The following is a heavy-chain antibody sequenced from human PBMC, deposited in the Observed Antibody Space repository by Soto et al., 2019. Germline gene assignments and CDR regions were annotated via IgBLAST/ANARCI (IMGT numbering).Heavy chain of an antibody. CDR3: ARDPTYIVGAVEAEIDY. D-gene: IGHD1-26*01. J-gene: IGHJ4*02. V-gene: IGHV1-18*01. CDR1: GYTFTSYG. Sequence: QVQLVQSGAEVKKPGASVKVSCKASGYTFTSYGISWVRQAPGQGLAWMGWISAYNGNTNYAQKLQGRVTMTTDTSTSTAYMELRSLRSDDTAVYYCARDPTYIVGAVEAEIDYWGQGTLVTVSS. CDR2: ISAYNGNT.